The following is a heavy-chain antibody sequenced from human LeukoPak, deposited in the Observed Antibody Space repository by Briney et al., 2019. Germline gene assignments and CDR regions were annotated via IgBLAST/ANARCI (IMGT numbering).Heavy chain of an antibody. J-gene: IGHJ4*02. V-gene: IGHV3-48*03. D-gene: IGHD4-11*01. CDR2: TSSSGSTK. CDR1: GFTFSSYE. CDR3: ARDPNPTTITTTSGY. Sequence: PGGSLRLSCAASGFTFSSYEMNWVRQAPGKGLEWVSYTSSSGSTKDYADSVKGRFTISRDNAKNSLYLQMNSLRAEDTGIYYCARDPNPTTITTTSGYWGQGTLVTVSS.